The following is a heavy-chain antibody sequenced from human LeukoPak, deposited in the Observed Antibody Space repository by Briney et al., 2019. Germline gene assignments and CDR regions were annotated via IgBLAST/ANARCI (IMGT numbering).Heavy chain of an antibody. CDR2: LSANGANT. Sequence: GGSLRLSCAASEYTFNNYAMSWVRQAPGKGLEWVSSLSANGANTYSADSVKGRFIISRDNSKNTLYLQVNSLRPEDTAVYYCARRSMTGTYYFDYWGQGALVTVSS. J-gene: IGHJ4*02. D-gene: IGHD1-1*01. CDR3: ARRSMTGTYYFDY. V-gene: IGHV3-23*01. CDR1: EYTFNNYA.